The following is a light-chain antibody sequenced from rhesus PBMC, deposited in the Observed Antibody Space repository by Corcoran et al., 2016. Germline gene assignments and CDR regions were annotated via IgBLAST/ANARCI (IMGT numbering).Light chain of an antibody. CDR3: YQHSSGYS. Sequence: QVILTQSPATLSLSPGERATLSCRASQSVSSYLAWYQQKPGQAPRPLIYGASSRATGIPERFSGSGSGTDFTLTISSLEPEDVGVYHCYQHSSGYSFGQGTKVEIK. V-gene: IGKV3-10*01. J-gene: IGKJ2*01. CDR1: QSVSSY. CDR2: GAS.